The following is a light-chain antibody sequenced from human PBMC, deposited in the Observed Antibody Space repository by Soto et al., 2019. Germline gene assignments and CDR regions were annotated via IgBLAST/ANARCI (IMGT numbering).Light chain of an antibody. V-gene: IGKV3-11*01. Sequence: EIVLTQSPATLSLSPGERATLSCRASQYVSSFLAWYQQKAGQAPRLLIYDASHRATGIPARFSGSGSGTDFPLTINRLEPEDFALYYCQQRYNWPPTFGQGTKVEIK. CDR3: QQRYNWPPT. CDR2: DAS. CDR1: QYVSSF. J-gene: IGKJ1*01.